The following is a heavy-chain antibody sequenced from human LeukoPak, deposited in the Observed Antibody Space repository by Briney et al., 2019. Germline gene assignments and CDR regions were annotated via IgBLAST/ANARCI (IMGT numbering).Heavy chain of an antibody. CDR2: IKQDGSEK. D-gene: IGHD4-17*01. Sequence: PGGSLRLSCAASGLTFSSYWMSWVRQAPGKGLEWVANIKQDGSEKYYVGSVKGRFTISRDNAKNSLYLQMNSLRAEDTAVYYCARDYYGDYPTFDYWGQGTLVTVSS. J-gene: IGHJ4*02. CDR1: GLTFSSYW. CDR3: ARDYYGDYPTFDY. V-gene: IGHV3-7*03.